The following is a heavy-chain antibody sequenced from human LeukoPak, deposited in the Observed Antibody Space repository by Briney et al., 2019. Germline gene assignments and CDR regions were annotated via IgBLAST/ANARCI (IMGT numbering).Heavy chain of an antibody. CDR2: IYTSGST. J-gene: IGHJ5*02. D-gene: IGHD2-15*01. CDR1: GGSISSYY. V-gene: IGHV4-4*07. CDR3: ARDKYCSGGSCYSGWFDP. Sequence: SETLSLTCTVSGGSISSYYWSWIRQPAGKGLEWIGRIYTSGSTNYNPSLKSRVTISVDKSKNQFSLKLSSVTAADTAVYYCARDKYCSGGSCYSGWFDPWGQGTLVTVSS.